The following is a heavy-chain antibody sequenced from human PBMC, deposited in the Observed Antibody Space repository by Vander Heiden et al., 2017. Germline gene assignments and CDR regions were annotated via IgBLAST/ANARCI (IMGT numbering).Heavy chain of an antibody. CDR3: AGFWVVVTDAFDL. CDR2: LYYSGST. D-gene: IGHD2-21*02. CDR1: DGSSSSSSYY. V-gene: IGHV4-39*01. Sequence: QLQLQESGPGLVKPAETLSLTCTVSDGSSSSSSYYWGWIRQPPGKGLEWIGSLYYSGSTYYTPSLKSRVTISVDTSKNQFSLKLRSVTAADTAVYYCAGFWVVVTDAFDLWGQGTMVTVSS. J-gene: IGHJ3*01.